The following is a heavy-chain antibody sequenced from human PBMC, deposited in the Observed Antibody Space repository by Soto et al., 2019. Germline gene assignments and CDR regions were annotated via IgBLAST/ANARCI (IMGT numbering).Heavy chain of an antibody. CDR3: ARGYGDYGFDY. Sequence: PSETLSLTCTVSGGSISSYYWSWIRQPPGKGLEWIGYIYYSGSTNYNPSLKSRVTISVDTSKNQFSLKLSSVTAADTAVYYCARGYGDYGFDYWGQGTLVTVSS. V-gene: IGHV4-59*01. J-gene: IGHJ4*02. CDR2: IYYSGST. D-gene: IGHD4-17*01. CDR1: GGSISSYY.